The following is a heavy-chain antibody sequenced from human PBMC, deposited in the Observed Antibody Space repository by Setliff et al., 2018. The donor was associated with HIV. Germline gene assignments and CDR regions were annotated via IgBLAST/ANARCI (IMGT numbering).Heavy chain of an antibody. J-gene: IGHJ3*01. Sequence: SETLSLTCTVSGGSITSGSYSWTWIRQPPGKGLEWIGNMCHGGNNNYYNPSLKSRVTISVDTSKNQFFLKVTSVTAADTAVYYCARARITMIGGRLEPYAFDRWGQGTKVTVSS. CDR3: ARARITMIGGRLEPYAFDR. CDR2: MCHGGNNN. D-gene: IGHD3-10*01. V-gene: IGHV4-39*07. CDR1: GGSITSGSYS.